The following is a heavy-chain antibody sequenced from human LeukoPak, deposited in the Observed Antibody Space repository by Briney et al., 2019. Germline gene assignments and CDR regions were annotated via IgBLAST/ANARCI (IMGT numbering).Heavy chain of an antibody. CDR2: ISAYNGNT. Sequence: ASVKVSFKASGYTFTSYGISWVRQAPGQGLEWMGWISAYNGNTNYAQKLQGRVTMTTDTSTSTAYMELRSLRSDDTAVYYCARGRYYDSSGYYYWYRSYYYGMDVWGQGTTVTVSS. J-gene: IGHJ6*02. CDR1: GYTFTSYG. CDR3: ARGRYYDSSGYYYWYRSYYYGMDV. V-gene: IGHV1-18*01. D-gene: IGHD3-22*01.